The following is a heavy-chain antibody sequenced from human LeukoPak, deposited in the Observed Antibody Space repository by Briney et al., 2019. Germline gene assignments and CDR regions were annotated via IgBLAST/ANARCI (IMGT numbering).Heavy chain of an antibody. Sequence: GGSLRLSCAASGLTFSSYSMNWVRQAPGKGLEWVSYISSSSSTIYYADSVKGRFTISRDNAKNSLYLQMNRLRDEDTAVYYCARDMAAAGTIFDYWGQGTLVTVSS. J-gene: IGHJ4*02. D-gene: IGHD6-13*01. CDR2: ISSSSSTI. CDR1: GLTFSSYS. CDR3: ARDMAAAGTIFDY. V-gene: IGHV3-48*02.